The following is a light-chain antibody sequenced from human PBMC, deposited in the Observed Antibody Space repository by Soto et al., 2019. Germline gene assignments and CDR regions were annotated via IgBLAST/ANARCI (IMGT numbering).Light chain of an antibody. CDR2: EVS. CDR1: SSDIGSNNY. CDR3: SSYTTTTRL. Sequence: VLTQPASVSGSPGQSITISCTGTSSDIGSNNYVSWFQQRPGKAPTLIIYEVSNRPSGVSNHFSGSKSGNTASLTISGLLPEDEAEYYCSSYTTTTRLFGGGTKLTVL. J-gene: IGLJ3*02. V-gene: IGLV2-14*01.